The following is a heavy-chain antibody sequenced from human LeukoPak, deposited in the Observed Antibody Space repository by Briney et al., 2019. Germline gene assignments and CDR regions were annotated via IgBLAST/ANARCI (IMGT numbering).Heavy chain of an antibody. CDR2: STGSGRTT. D-gene: IGHD1-1*01. CDR1: GFTFSSYA. J-gene: IGHJ4*02. CDR3: ARDVYNMGDY. V-gene: IGHV3-23*01. Sequence: PGGSLRLSCAASGFTFSSYAMTWVRQAPGRGLEWVSASTGSGRTTYYADSVMGRFTISRDNSKNTLYLQMNSLRAEDTALYYCARDVYNMGDYWGQGTLVTVSS.